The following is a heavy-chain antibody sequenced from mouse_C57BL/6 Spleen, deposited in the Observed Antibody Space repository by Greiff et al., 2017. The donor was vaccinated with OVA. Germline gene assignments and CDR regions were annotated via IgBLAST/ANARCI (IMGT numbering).Heavy chain of an antibody. V-gene: IGHV1-42*01. CDR1: GYSFTGYY. Sequence: EVQLQESGPELVKPGASVKISCKASGYSFTGYYMNWVKQSPEKSLEWIGEINPSTGGTTYNQKFKAKATLTVDKSSSTAYMQLKSLTSEDSAVYYCARSGYGNYWFAYWGQGTLVTVSA. CDR2: INPSTGGT. CDR3: ARSGYGNYWFAY. J-gene: IGHJ3*01. D-gene: IGHD2-1*01.